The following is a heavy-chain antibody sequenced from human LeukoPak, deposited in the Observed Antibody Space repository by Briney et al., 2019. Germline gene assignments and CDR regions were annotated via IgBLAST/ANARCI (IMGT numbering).Heavy chain of an antibody. CDR3: ARDSYGDANFDS. CDR1: GFIVNTNY. V-gene: IGHV3-53*01. J-gene: IGHJ4*02. Sequence: GGFLRLSCAASGFIVNTNYMTWVRQAPGRGLEWVSFIYADGNTYYADSVKGRFTISRDISKNAVYLQMNSLRAEDTAVYYCARDSYGDANFDSWGQGTLVTVSS. CDR2: IYADGNT. D-gene: IGHD4-17*01.